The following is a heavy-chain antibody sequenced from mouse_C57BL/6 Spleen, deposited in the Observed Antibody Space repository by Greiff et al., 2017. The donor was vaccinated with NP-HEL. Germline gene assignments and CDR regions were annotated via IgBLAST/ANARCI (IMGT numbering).Heavy chain of an antibody. Sequence: VQLQQPGTELVKPGASVKLSCKASGYSFTSYWMHWVKQRPGQGLEWIGNINPSNGGTNYNEKFKSKATLTVDKSSSTAYMQLSSLTSEDSAVYYGARGGFYYGSSYGYFDVWGTGTTVTVSS. J-gene: IGHJ1*03. CDR3: ARGGFYYGSSYGYFDV. D-gene: IGHD1-1*01. V-gene: IGHV1-53*01. CDR2: INPSNGGT. CDR1: GYSFTSYW.